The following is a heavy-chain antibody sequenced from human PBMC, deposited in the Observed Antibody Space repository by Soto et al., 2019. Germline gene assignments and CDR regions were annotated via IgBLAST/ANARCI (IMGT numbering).Heavy chain of an antibody. Sequence: GSLRLSCAASGFTFSTYTMSWVRQPPGKGLEWVSAVLQTGSSTFYADSVKGRFTISRDNSKNTLYLQMNNLRAEDTAVYYCAKDGWELPRDAFDIWGQGTMVTVSS. D-gene: IGHD1-26*01. CDR1: GFTFSTYT. J-gene: IGHJ3*02. CDR2: VLQTGSST. CDR3: AKDGWELPRDAFDI. V-gene: IGHV3-23*01.